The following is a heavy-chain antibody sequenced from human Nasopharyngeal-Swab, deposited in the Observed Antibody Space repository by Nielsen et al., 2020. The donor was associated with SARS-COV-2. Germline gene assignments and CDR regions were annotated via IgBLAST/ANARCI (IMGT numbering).Heavy chain of an antibody. Sequence: GESLKISCAASGFSFSNYLMTWVRQAPGKGLEWVANIKQDGSEKYYVDSVKGRFTVSRDNPKNLLYLQVNSLRAEDTAVYYCARQGVFVPAYFHQYYMDVWGKGTTVTVSS. CDR2: IKQDGSEK. CDR3: ARQGVFVPAYFHQYYMDV. J-gene: IGHJ6*03. V-gene: IGHV3-7*03. CDR1: GFSFSNYL. D-gene: IGHD3-16*02.